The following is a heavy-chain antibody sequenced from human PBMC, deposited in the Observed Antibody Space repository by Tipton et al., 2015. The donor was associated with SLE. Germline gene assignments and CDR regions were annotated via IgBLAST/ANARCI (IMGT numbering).Heavy chain of an antibody. CDR1: GDSITSDY. CDR3: ATEVGATTGERWFDP. V-gene: IGHV4-4*08. Sequence: TLSLTCTVSGDSITSDYWTWIRQPPGKGLEWIGHISTSGIINYNPSLKSRVAMSVDTSKNQFSLKLTSVTVADTAVYYCATEVGATTGERWFDPWGQGTLVTVSS. D-gene: IGHD1-26*01. J-gene: IGHJ5*02. CDR2: ISTSGII.